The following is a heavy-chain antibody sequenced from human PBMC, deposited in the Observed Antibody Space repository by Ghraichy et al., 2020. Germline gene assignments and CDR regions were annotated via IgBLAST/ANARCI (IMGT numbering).Heavy chain of an antibody. V-gene: IGHV3-23*01. CDR1: GFTFSSYA. J-gene: IGHJ4*02. Sequence: GGSLRLSCAASGFTFSSYAITWVRQAPGKGLEWVSAISVRGDRSYYADSVKGRFTISRDNSKNMVYLQMNTLRAEDTAVYYCAKEDHYTTSGYSPLVDYWGQGTLVTVSS. CDR3: AKEDHYTTSGYSPLVDY. CDR2: ISVRGDRS. D-gene: IGHD3-22*01.